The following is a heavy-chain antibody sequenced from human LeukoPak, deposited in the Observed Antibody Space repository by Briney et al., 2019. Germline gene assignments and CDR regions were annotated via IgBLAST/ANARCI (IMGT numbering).Heavy chain of an antibody. Sequence: SETLSLTCTVSGGSISSGSYYWSWIRQPAGKGLEWIGRIYTSGSTNYNPSLKGRATISVDTSKNQFSLKLSSVTAADTAVYYCARAVEGYYYYGMDVWGQGTTVTVSS. D-gene: IGHD5-24*01. CDR2: IYTSGST. CDR1: GGSISSGSYY. V-gene: IGHV4-61*02. J-gene: IGHJ6*02. CDR3: ARAVEGYYYYGMDV.